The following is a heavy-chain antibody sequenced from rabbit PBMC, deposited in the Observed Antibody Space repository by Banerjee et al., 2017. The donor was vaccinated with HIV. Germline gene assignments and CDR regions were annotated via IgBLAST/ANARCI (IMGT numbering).Heavy chain of an antibody. J-gene: IGHJ4*01. V-gene: IGHV1S40*01. Sequence: QSLEESGGGLVKPGGTLTLTCKASGFSFSNNYYMCWVRQAPGKGLEWIACIGAGSNSAYYATWAKGRFTISKTSSTTVTLQMTSLTAADTATYFCARDAGYAGSNLWGQGTLVTVS. CDR2: IGAGSNSA. CDR3: ARDAGYAGSNL. CDR1: GFSFSNNYY. D-gene: IGHD4-2*01.